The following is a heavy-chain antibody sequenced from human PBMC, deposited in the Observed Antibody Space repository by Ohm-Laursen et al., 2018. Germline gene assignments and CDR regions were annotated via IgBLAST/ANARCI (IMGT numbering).Heavy chain of an antibody. D-gene: IGHD6-13*01. CDR2: IYYSGST. V-gene: IGHV4-31*01. CDR1: GGSVSSGSYY. Sequence: TLSLTCTVSGGSVSSGSYYWSWIRQPPGKGLEWIGYIYYSGSTYYNPSLKSLVTISVDTSKNQFSLKKSSVTAADTAVYYCARGGRRGSSWYRNYGMDVWGQGTTVTVSS. CDR3: ARGGRRGSSWYRNYGMDV. J-gene: IGHJ6*02.